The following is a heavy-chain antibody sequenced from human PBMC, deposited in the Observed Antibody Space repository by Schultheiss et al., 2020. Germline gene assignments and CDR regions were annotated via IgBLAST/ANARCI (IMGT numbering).Heavy chain of an antibody. CDR1: GFTFDDYA. Sequence: GGSLRLSCAASGFTFDDYAMHWVRQAPGKGLEWVSGISWNSGSTGYADSVKGRFTISRENAKNTLHLQMNSLRAEDTAVSGITIFGVVIIYYYYYMDVWGKGTTVTVSS. CDR3: TIFGVVIIYYYYYMDV. CDR2: ISWNSGST. D-gene: IGHD3-3*01. J-gene: IGHJ6*03. V-gene: IGHV3-9*01.